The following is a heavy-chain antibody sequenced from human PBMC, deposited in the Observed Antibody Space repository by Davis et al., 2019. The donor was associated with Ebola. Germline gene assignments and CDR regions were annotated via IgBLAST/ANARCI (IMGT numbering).Heavy chain of an antibody. CDR2: ISGTDDST. D-gene: IGHD4-11*01. CDR3: AVGHYSNTNG. Sequence: PGGSLRLSCAASGFTFSSYNMNWVRQAPGKGLEWVSGISGTDDSTYYVDSVRGRFTISRDNSKNTLSLQMNSLRAEDTAVYYCAVGHYSNTNGWGQGILVTVSS. V-gene: IGHV3-23*01. J-gene: IGHJ4*02. CDR1: GFTFSSYN.